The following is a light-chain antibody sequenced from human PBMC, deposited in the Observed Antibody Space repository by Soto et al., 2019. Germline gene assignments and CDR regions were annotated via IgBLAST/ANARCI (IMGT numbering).Light chain of an antibody. CDR2: DVS. V-gene: IGLV2-14*01. Sequence: QSVLTQPASVSGSPGQSITISCTGTSSDVGGYNYVSWYQQHPGKAPKLMIYDVSNRPSGVSNRFSGSKSGNTASLTISGLQAEDEADYYCSSYKNSSNYVVFGGGTKLTVL. J-gene: IGLJ2*01. CDR3: SSYKNSSNYVV. CDR1: SSDVGGYNY.